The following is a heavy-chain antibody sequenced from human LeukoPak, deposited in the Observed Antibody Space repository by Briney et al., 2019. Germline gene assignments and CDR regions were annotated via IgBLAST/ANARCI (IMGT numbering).Heavy chain of an antibody. Sequence: SETLSLTCTVSGGSVSSDFFYWSWIRQTPGEGLEWIGEIFHTGNTNYNPSLKSRVTILMDKSRNNFSLKLSSVTAADTAVYYCVRDGSPWGQGTLVTVSS. D-gene: IGHD5-12*01. CDR3: VRDGSP. CDR1: GGSVSSDFFY. V-gene: IGHV4-61*03. CDR2: IFHTGNT. J-gene: IGHJ5*02.